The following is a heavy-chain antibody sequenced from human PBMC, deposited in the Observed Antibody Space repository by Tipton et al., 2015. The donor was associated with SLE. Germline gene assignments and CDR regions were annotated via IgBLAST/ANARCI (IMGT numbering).Heavy chain of an antibody. Sequence: TLSLTCTVSGGSISSGGYYWSWIRQHPGKGLEWIGYIYYSGSTNYNPSLKSRVTISVDTSKNQFSLKLSSVTAADTAVYYCARDRGGGPTPDAFDIWGQGTMVTVSS. CDR1: GGSISSGGYY. J-gene: IGHJ3*02. D-gene: IGHD3-10*01. V-gene: IGHV4-61*08. CDR3: ARDRGGGPTPDAFDI. CDR2: IYYSGST.